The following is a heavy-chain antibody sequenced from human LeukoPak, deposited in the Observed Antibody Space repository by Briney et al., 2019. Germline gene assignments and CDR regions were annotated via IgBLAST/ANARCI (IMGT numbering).Heavy chain of an antibody. CDR1: GYSISSGYY. CDR3: ARVSRGSGSYYTSTFDY. Sequence: PSETLSLTCTVSGYSISSGYYWGWIRQPPGKGLEWIGSIYHSGSTYYNPSLKSRVTISVDTSKNQISLKLSSVTAADTAVYYCARVSRGSGSYYTSTFDYWGQGTLVTVSS. CDR2: IYHSGST. J-gene: IGHJ4*02. V-gene: IGHV4-38-2*02. D-gene: IGHD3-10*01.